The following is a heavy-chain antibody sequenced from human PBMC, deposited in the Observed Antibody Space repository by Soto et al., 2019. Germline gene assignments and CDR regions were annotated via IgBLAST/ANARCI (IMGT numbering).Heavy chain of an antibody. CDR1: GYSFTSYW. J-gene: IGHJ3*02. D-gene: IGHD3-22*01. Sequence: GESLKISCKGSGYSFTSYWIGWVRQMPGKGLEWMGVIYPGDSDTRYSPAFQGQVTISADKSISTAYLQWSSLKASDNAIYYRARLTPHVYDSSTDAFDSRGQVTMGTV. V-gene: IGHV5-51*01. CDR2: IYPGDSDT. CDR3: ARLTPHVYDSSTDAFDS.